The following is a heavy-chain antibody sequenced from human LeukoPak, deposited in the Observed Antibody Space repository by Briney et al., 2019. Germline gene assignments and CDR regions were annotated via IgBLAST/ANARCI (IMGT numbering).Heavy chain of an antibody. J-gene: IGHJ4*02. CDR2: IWHDGSNK. CDR3: AKDEPGTYSPSDY. V-gene: IGHV3-33*06. CDR1: GFTFNNYG. Sequence: GRSLRLSCAASGFTFNNYGMHWVRQAPGKGLEWVAVIWHDGSNKIYADAVKGRFTISRDNSKSTLYLQMNSLRAEDTAVYYCAKDEPGTYSPSDYWGQGTLVTVSS. D-gene: IGHD3-10*01.